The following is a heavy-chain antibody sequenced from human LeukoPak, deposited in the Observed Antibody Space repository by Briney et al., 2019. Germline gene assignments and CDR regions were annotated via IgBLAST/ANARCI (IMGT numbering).Heavy chain of an antibody. J-gene: IGHJ4*02. CDR2: INHSGST. CDR1: GGSFSGYY. CDR3: ARQDYDILTGYSDYFDY. Sequence: SETLSLTCAVYGGSFSGYYWSWIRQPPGKGLEWIGEINHSGSTYYNPSLKSRVTISVDTSKNQFSLKLSSVTAADTAVYYCARQDYDILTGYSDYFDYWGQGTLVTVSS. V-gene: IGHV4-34*01. D-gene: IGHD3-9*01.